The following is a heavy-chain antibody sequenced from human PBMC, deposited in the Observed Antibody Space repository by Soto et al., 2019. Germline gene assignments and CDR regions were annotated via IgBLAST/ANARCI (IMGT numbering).Heavy chain of an antibody. CDR3: ARGHYDFLSGYSARNYYYYYMDV. CDR2: IYYSGST. CDR1: GGSISSYY. D-gene: IGHD3-3*01. Sequence: PSETLSLTCTVSGGSISSYYWSWIRQPPGKGLERIGHIYYSGSTNYNPSLKSRVTISVDTSKNHFSLKLSSVTAADTAVYYCARGHYDFLSGYSARNYYYYYMDVWGKGTTVTVSS. V-gene: IGHV4-59*01. J-gene: IGHJ6*03.